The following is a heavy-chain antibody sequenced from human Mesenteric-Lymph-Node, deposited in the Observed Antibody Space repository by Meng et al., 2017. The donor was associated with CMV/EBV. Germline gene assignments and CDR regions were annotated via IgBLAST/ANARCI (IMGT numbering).Heavy chain of an antibody. V-gene: IGHV3-20*04. Sequence: GESLKISCAASGFTFDDYGMSWVRQAPGKGLEWVSGINWNGGSTGYADSVKGRFTISRDNAKNSLYLQMNSLRAEDTALYYCLAVHRWLVPGNFDYWGQGTLVTVSS. J-gene: IGHJ4*02. CDR3: LAVHRWLVPGNFDY. D-gene: IGHD6-19*01. CDR2: INWNGGST. CDR1: GFTFDDYG.